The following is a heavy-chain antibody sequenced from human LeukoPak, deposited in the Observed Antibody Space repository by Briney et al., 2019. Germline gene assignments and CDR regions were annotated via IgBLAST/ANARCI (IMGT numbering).Heavy chain of an antibody. CDR3: ARGGRYMSASWYRRVYYYMDV. Sequence: SETLSLTCTVSGYSISSGHYWGWIRQPPGQGLEWIGKMYHSGSTYYNPPLKSRVTISEDTSKNQFSLKLSSVTAADTAVYFCARGGRYMSASWYRRVYYYMDVWGKGTTVTVSS. CDR2: MYHSGST. V-gene: IGHV4-38-2*02. CDR1: GYSISSGHY. J-gene: IGHJ6*03. D-gene: IGHD6-13*01.